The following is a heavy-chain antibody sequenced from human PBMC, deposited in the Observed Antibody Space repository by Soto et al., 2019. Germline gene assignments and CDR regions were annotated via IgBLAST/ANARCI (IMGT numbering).Heavy chain of an antibody. CDR2: ISGTGDTK. CDR3: AIGGGQIYYKGLDV. CDR1: QYIFTNYY. V-gene: IGHV3-11*01. Sequence: LKISCKGSQYIFTNYYFSWIRQAPGKGLECVAYISGTGDTKYYADSVKGRFTISRDNTKNSLYLQVNSLRAEDAAVYYCAIGGGQIYYKGLDVWGQGTTVTVSS. D-gene: IGHD3-10*01. J-gene: IGHJ6*02.